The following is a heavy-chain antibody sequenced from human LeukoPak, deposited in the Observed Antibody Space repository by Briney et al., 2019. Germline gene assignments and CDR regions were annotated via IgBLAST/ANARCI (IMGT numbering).Heavy chain of an antibody. CDR1: GGSINSYY. J-gene: IGHJ3*02. CDR2: IYTSGNT. Sequence: SETLSLTCTVSGGSINSYYWSWIRQPAGKGLEWIWRIYTSGNTNYNPSLKSRVTLSVDTSKNQFSLRLTSVTAADTAVYYCARKGISAVAGAFDIWGQGTMVTVSS. D-gene: IGHD6-19*01. V-gene: IGHV4-4*07. CDR3: ARKGISAVAGAFDI.